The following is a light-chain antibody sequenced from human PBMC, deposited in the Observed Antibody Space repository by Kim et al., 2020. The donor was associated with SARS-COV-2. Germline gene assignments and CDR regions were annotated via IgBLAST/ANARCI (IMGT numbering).Light chain of an antibody. J-gene: IGLJ1*01. CDR2: EVH. CDR3: CSYAGRNIYV. Sequence: GQSITISCTRTNSDVGKYDSVSWYQQHPGKAPKVIIFEVHKRPSWVSDRFSGSKSANTASLTISGLQSEDEADYYCCSYAGRNIYVFGTGTKVTVL. CDR1: NSDVGKYDS. V-gene: IGLV2-23*02.